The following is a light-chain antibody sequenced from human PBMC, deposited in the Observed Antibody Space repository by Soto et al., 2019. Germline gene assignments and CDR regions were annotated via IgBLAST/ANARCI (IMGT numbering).Light chain of an antibody. J-gene: IGKJ4*01. CDR3: QQRYNTPPT. V-gene: IGKV1-39*01. CDR2: AAS. Sequence: DIQMTQSPSSLSASVGDRVTITCRASQSVSSYLNWYQHKPGKAPKLLIYAASSLQSGVPSRFSGSGSGTDSTLTISSLQPEDFATYYCQQRYNTPPTFGGGTKVDIK. CDR1: QSVSSY.